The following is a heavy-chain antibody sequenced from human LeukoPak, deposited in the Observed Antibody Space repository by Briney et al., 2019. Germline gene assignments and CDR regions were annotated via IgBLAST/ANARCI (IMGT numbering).Heavy chain of an antibody. CDR1: GGSINNYY. D-gene: IGHD3/OR15-3a*01. J-gene: IGHJ4*02. CDR2: IYYSGST. V-gene: IGHV4-59*01. CDR3: ARRTGYYDGFDY. Sequence: SETLSLTCTVSGGSINNYYWSWIRQPPGKGLELIGYIYYSGSTNYTPSLKSRVTMSVDTSKNQFSLKVNSVTAADTAVYYCARRTGYYDGFDYWGQGTLVTVSS.